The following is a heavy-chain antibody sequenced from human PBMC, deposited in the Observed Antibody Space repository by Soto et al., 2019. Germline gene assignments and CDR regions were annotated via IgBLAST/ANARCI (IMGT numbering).Heavy chain of an antibody. V-gene: IGHV1-58*01. CDR1: GFTFTSSA. CDR2: IVVGSGNT. J-gene: IGHJ6*02. D-gene: IGHD4-4*01. Sequence: QMPLVQSGPEVKKPGTSVKVSCKASGFTFTSSAVQWVRQARGQRLEWIGWIVVGSGNTNYAQKFQERVTITRDMSTSTAYMELSSLRSEDTAVYYCAAPRGGLQYTYYYYGMDVWGQGTTVTVSS. CDR3: AAPRGGLQYTYYYYGMDV.